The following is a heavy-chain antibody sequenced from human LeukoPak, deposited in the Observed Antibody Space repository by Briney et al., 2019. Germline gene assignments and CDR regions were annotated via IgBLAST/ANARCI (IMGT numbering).Heavy chain of an antibody. CDR2: INWNGDST. V-gene: IGHV3-20*04. CDR1: GXTFNDYG. Sequence: GGSLRLSCAASGXTFNDYGMSWVRQVPGKGREWVSGINWNGDSTGYADSVKGRFTISRDNAKNSLYLQMNSLRAEDTALYYCARSGPTYSSSWYTAGYWGQGTLVTVSS. CDR3: ARSGPTYSSSWYTAGY. D-gene: IGHD6-13*01. J-gene: IGHJ4*02.